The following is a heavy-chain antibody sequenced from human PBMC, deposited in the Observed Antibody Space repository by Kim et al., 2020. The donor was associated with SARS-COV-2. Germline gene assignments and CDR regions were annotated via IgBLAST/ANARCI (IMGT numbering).Heavy chain of an antibody. Sequence: SETLSLTCTVSGDSISSYYWSWIRQPAGKGLEWIWRIYTCGSTNYNSSLNSRVTMTVDTSKNQISLTLNLVTAADAAASYCSSASLGWTSTNCPAWFGP. CDR3: SSASLGWTSTNCPAWFGP. CDR1: GDSISSYY. V-gene: IGHV4-4*07. J-gene: IGHJ5*02. CDR2: IYTCGST. D-gene: IGHD2-2*01.